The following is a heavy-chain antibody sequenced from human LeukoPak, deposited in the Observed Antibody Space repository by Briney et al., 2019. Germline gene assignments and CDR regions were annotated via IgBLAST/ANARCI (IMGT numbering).Heavy chain of an antibody. CDR3: ARHADILTGYYRGAFDY. CDR1: GGSISSYY. D-gene: IGHD3-9*01. CDR2: IYYSGST. J-gene: IGHJ4*02. Sequence: PSETLSLTCTVSGGSISSYYWSWIRQPPGKGPEWIGYIYYSGSTNYNPSLKSRVTISVDTSKNQFSLKLSSVTAADTAVYYCARHADILTGYYRGAFDYWGQGTLVTVSS. V-gene: IGHV4-59*08.